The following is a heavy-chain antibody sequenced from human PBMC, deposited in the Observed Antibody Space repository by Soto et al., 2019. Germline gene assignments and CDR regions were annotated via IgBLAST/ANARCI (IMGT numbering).Heavy chain of an antibody. CDR1: GYTFTSYA. D-gene: IGHD6-19*01. J-gene: IGHJ4*02. CDR3: ARGRPRIAVAGTHDY. Sequence: GASVKVSCKASGYTFTSYAMHWVRQAPGQRLEWMGWISAGNGNTKYSQKFQGRVTVTRDTSASTAYMELSSLRSEDTAVYYCARGRPRIAVAGTHDYWGQGTLVTVSS. CDR2: ISAGNGNT. V-gene: IGHV1-3*01.